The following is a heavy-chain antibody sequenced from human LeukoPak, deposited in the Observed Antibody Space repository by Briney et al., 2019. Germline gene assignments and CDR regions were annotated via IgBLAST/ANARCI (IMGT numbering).Heavy chain of an antibody. J-gene: IGHJ4*02. CDR3: TRESRPFCPFAF. Sequence: TSETLSLTCGVSGGSIDITNYWSWVRQAPGKGLEWIGEISHDGTRNYNPSLRSRVAMSFDRANNYFSLSLTAATAADTALYYCTRESRPFCPFAFWGQGVMVTVSS. V-gene: IGHV4-4*02. CDR2: ISHDGTR. D-gene: IGHD2-2*01. CDR1: GGSIDITNY.